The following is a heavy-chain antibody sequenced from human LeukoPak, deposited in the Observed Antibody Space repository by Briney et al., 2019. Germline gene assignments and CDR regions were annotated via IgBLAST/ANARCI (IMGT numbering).Heavy chain of an antibody. J-gene: IGHJ4*02. CDR1: GYTFTSYG. V-gene: IGHV1-18*01. Sequence: ASVKVSXKASGYTFTSYGISWVRQAPGQGLEWMGWISAYNGNTNYAQKLQGRVTITTDESTSTAYMELSSLRSEDTAVYYCARLRGYSYGLREYYFDYWGQGTLVTVSS. D-gene: IGHD5-18*01. CDR3: ARLRGYSYGLREYYFDY. CDR2: ISAYNGNT.